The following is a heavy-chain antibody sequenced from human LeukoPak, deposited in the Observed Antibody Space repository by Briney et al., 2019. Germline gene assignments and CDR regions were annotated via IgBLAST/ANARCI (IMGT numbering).Heavy chain of an antibody. J-gene: IGHJ4*02. CDR1: GGTFSSYA. D-gene: IGHD6-13*01. CDR2: ISAYNGNT. V-gene: IGHV1-18*01. Sequence: ASVKVSCKASGGTFSSYAISWVRQAPGQGLEWMGWISAYNGNTNYAQKLQGRVTMTTDTSTSTAYMELRSLRSDDTAVYYCARTPSSSWYDYWGQGTLVTVSS. CDR3: ARTPSSSWYDY.